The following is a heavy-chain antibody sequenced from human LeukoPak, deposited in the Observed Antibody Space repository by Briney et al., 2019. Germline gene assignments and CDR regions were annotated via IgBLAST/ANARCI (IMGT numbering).Heavy chain of an antibody. CDR3: ARSYGQRYFDL. D-gene: IGHD5-18*01. CDR1: GGSISTYY. J-gene: IGHJ2*01. Sequence: LETLSLTCTVSGGSISTYYWSWIRQPPGKGLEWIGYVYYSGSTNYNPSLKSRVTISVDTSKNQFSLKLSSVTAADTAVYYCARSYGQRYFDLWGRGTLVTVSS. CDR2: VYYSGST. V-gene: IGHV4-59*08.